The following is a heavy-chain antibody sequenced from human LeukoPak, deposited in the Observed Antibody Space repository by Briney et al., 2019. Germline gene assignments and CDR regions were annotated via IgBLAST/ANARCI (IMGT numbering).Heavy chain of an antibody. D-gene: IGHD6-13*01. CDR3: AKDRGYSSSWYPENNWFDP. V-gene: IGHV3-23*01. CDR1: GFTFSSYA. CDR2: ISGSGGST. Sequence: GGSLRLSCAASGFTFSSYAVSWVRQAPGKGLEWVSAISGSGGSTYYADSVKGRFTISRDNSKNTLYLQMNSLRAEDTAVYYCAKDRGYSSSWYPENNWFDPWGQGTLVTVSS. J-gene: IGHJ5*02.